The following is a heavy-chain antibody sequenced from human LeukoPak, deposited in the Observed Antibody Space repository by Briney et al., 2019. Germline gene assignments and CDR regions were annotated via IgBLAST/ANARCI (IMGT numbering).Heavy chain of an antibody. CDR3: ARSPYEYSSTWYWKGFDY. Sequence: PSETLSLTCTVSGGSISSSSYYWGWIRQPPGKGLEWIGSIYYSGSTYYNPSLKSRVTISVDTSKNQFSLKLSSVTAADTAVYYCARSPYEYSSTWYWKGFDYWGQGTLVTVSS. J-gene: IGHJ4*02. D-gene: IGHD6-13*01. V-gene: IGHV4-39*01. CDR2: IYYSGST. CDR1: GGSISSSSYY.